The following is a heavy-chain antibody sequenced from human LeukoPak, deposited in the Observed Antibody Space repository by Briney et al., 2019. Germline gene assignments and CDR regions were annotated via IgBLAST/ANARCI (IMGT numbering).Heavy chain of an antibody. CDR3: AKDYY. Sequence: SLRLSCAASGFTFDDFAMHWVRQAPGRGLEWVSLISGDGGTTYYADSVKGRFTISRDNSRNYLFLEMNSLRTEDSALYYCAKDYYWGQGTLVTVSS. CDR1: GFTFDDFA. V-gene: IGHV3-43*02. J-gene: IGHJ4*02. CDR2: ISGDGGTT.